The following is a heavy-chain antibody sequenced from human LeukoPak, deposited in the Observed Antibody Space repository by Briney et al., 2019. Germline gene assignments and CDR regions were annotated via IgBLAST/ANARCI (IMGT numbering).Heavy chain of an antibody. V-gene: IGHV4-59*12. J-gene: IGHJ3*02. Sequence: PSETLSLTCTVSGGSISSYYWSWIRQPPGKGLEWIGYLYYSRNTNYNPSLKSRVTISVDTSKNQFSLKLSSVTAADTAVYYCARRAGAFDIWGQGTMVTVSS. CDR1: GGSISSYY. CDR2: LYYSRNT. CDR3: ARRAGAFDI.